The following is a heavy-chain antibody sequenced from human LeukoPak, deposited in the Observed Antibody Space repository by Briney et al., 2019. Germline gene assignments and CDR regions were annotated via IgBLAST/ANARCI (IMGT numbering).Heavy chain of an antibody. J-gene: IGHJ4*02. D-gene: IGHD6-13*01. V-gene: IGHV1-69*13. Sequence: ASVKVSCKASGGTFSSYAISWVRQAPGQGLEWMGGIIPIFGTANYAQKFQGRVTITADESTSTAYMELSSLRSEDTAVYYCARDIAVDSSSWYDYWGQGTLVTVSS. CDR2: IIPIFGTA. CDR3: ARDIAVDSSSWYDY. CDR1: GGTFSSYA.